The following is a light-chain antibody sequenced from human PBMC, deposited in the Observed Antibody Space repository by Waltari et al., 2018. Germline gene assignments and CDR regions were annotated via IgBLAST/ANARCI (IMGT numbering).Light chain of an antibody. J-gene: IGLJ2*01. Sequence: QSALTQPRSVSGSPGQSVTLSCTGTSSDIGGYKYVSWYQQHPGKAPKLVIYDVDKRPSGVPERFSGSQAGNTASLTISGLQTDDDADYYCCSYAGRYTSVFGRGTRVTVL. V-gene: IGLV2-11*01. CDR3: CSYAGRYTSV. CDR1: SSDIGGYKY. CDR2: DVD.